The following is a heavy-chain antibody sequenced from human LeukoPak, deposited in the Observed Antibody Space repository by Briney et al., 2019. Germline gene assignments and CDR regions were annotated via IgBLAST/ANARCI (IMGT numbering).Heavy chain of an antibody. V-gene: IGHV4-39*01. CDR3: AGRPVRTTIFGVAPTVY. CDR1: GGSITSSTYY. Sequence: SETLSLTCTVSGGSITSSTYYWGWIRQPPGKGLEWIGSIYYSGSTYYNPSLKSRVTISVDTTKNQFSLKLSSVTAADTAVYYCAGRPVRTTIFGVAPTVYWGQGTLVTVSS. D-gene: IGHD3-3*01. CDR2: IYYSGST. J-gene: IGHJ4*02.